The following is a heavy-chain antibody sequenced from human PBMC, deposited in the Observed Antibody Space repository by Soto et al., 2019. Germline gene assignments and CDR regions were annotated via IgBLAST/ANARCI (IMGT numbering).Heavy chain of an antibody. V-gene: IGHV3-74*01. Sequence: GGSLRLSCAASGFTFSSYWMHWVRQAPGKGLVWVSRINSDGSSTSYADSVKGRFTISRDNSKNTLYLQMNSLRAEDTAVYNCARPYGGKIGDAPDLWGPGTMVTVSS. CDR2: INSDGSST. CDR3: ARPYGGKIGDAPDL. J-gene: IGHJ3*01. CDR1: GFTFSSYW. D-gene: IGHD4-17*01.